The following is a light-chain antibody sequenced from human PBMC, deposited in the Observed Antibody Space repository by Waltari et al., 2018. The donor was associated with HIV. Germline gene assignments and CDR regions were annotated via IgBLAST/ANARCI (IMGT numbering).Light chain of an antibody. CDR1: QRISVW. Sequence: DIQLTQSPSTLSASIGDRVTITCRASQRISVWLAWYHQKPVKAPKLLIYDASNLESGVPSRFSGTGSGTEFTLTISSLQPDDSATFYCQQYDSCPWTFGQGTKVGIK. J-gene: IGKJ1*01. CDR3: QQYDSCPWT. CDR2: DAS. V-gene: IGKV1-5*03.